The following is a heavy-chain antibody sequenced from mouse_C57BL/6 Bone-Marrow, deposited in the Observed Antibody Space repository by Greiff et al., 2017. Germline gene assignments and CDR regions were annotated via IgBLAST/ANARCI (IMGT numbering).Heavy chain of an antibody. D-gene: IGHD2-5*01. CDR1: GFNIKDDY. J-gene: IGHJ1*03. CDR3: TDSNFLYWYFDV. CDR2: IDPENGDT. Sequence: EVQLQQSGAELVRPGASVKLSCTASGFNIKDDYMHWVKQRPEQGLEWIGWIDPENGDTEYASKFQGKATITADTSSNTAYLQLSSLTSEDTAVXYCTDSNFLYWYFDVWGTGTTVTVSS. V-gene: IGHV14-4*01.